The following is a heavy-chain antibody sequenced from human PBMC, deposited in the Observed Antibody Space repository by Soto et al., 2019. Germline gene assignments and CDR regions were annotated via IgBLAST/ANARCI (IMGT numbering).Heavy chain of an antibody. CDR3: ASSYCGGDCHPRNDAFDI. CDR1: GGTFSSYA. J-gene: IGHJ3*02. V-gene: IGHV1-69*13. Sequence: SVKVSCKASGGTFSSYAISWVRQAPGQGLEWMGGIIPIFGTANYAQKFQGRVTITADESTSTAYMELSSLRSEDTAVYYCASSYCGGDCHPRNDAFDIWGQGTMVTVS. D-gene: IGHD2-21*02. CDR2: IIPIFGTA.